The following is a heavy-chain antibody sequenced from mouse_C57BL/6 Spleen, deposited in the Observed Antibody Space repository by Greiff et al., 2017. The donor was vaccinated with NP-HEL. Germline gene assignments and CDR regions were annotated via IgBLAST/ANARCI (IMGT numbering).Heavy chain of an antibody. J-gene: IGHJ1*03. V-gene: IGHV1-81*01. CDR3: AREYSTVVAHWYFDV. CDR2: IYPRSGNT. Sequence: QVQLQQSGAELARPGASVKLSCKASGYTFTSYGISWVKQRTGQGLEWIGEIYPRSGNTYYNEKFKGKATLTADKSSSTAYMELRSLTSEDSAVYFCAREYSTVVAHWYFDVWGTGTTVTVSS. CDR1: GYTFTSYG. D-gene: IGHD1-1*01.